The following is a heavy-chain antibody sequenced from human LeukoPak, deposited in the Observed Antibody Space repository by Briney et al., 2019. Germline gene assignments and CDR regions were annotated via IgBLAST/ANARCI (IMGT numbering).Heavy chain of an antibody. D-gene: IGHD6-19*01. Sequence: ASVKVSCKASGGTFSSYAISWVRQAPGQGLEWMGRIIPILGIANYAQKFQGRVTITADKSTSTAHMELSSLRSEDTAVYYCARSDQSSGWYEGLKDYWGQGTLVTVSS. CDR2: IIPILGIA. V-gene: IGHV1-69*04. J-gene: IGHJ4*02. CDR1: GGTFSSYA. CDR3: ARSDQSSGWYEGLKDY.